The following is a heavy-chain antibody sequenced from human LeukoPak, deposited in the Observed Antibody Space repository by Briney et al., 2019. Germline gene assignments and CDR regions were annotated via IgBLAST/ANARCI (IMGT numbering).Heavy chain of an antibody. J-gene: IGHJ3*02. Sequence: SETLSLTCTVSGGSISSSHYYWRWIRQPPGKGLEWNETIYYRESTYYIPSLKSRATLSVDTSKSQFSMKLTSVTAADTAVYYCARLGGGIGVAARAFDIWGQGAMLTVSS. D-gene: IGHD6-13*01. CDR1: GGSISSSHYY. CDR3: ARLGGGIGVAARAFDI. CDR2: IYYREST. V-gene: IGHV4-39*01.